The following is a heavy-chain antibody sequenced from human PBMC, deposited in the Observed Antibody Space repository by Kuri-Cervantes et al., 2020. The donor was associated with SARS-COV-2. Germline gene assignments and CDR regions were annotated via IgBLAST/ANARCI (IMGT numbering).Heavy chain of an antibody. Sequence: GESLKISCAASGFTFSSYGMHWVRQAPGKGLEWVAVISYDGSNKYYADSVKGRFTISRDSSKNTLYLQMNSLRAEDTAVYYCAKAYDPYGMDVWGQGTTVTVSS. CDR2: ISYDGSNK. CDR1: GFTFSSYG. J-gene: IGHJ6*02. V-gene: IGHV3-30*18. CDR3: AKAYDPYGMDV. D-gene: IGHD5-12*01.